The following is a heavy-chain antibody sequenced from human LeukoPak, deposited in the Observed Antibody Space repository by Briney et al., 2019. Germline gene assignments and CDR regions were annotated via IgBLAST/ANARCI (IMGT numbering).Heavy chain of an antibody. D-gene: IGHD5-12*01. CDR1: GYTFTGYY. CDR2: INPNSGGT. CDR3: ARGNSGYDWDFDY. J-gene: IGHJ4*02. V-gene: IGHV1-2*06. Sequence: GASVKVSCKASGYTFTGYYMHWVRQAPGQGLEWMGRINPNSGGTNYAQKFQGRVTMTRDTSISTAYMELSRLRSDDTAVYYCARGNSGYDWDFDYWGQGTLVTVSS.